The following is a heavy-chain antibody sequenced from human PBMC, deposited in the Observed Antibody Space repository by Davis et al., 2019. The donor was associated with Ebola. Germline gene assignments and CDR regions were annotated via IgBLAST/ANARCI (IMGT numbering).Heavy chain of an antibody. V-gene: IGHV3-48*02. CDR1: GFTFSSYS. J-gene: IGHJ5*02. CDR3: ARDLVYCSSTSCFYNWLDP. Sequence: GESLKISCAASGFTFSSYSMNWVRQAPGKGLEWVSYISSSSSTIYYADSVKGRFTISRDNAKNSLYLQMNSLRDEDTAVYYCARDLVYCSSTSCFYNWLDPWGQGTLVTVSS. D-gene: IGHD2-2*01. CDR2: ISSSSSTI.